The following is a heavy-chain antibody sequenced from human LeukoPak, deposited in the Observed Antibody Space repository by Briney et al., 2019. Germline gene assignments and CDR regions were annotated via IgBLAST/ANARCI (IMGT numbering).Heavy chain of an antibody. J-gene: IGHJ4*02. CDR3: ARRYIVAGTTY. CDR2: IYYTAST. V-gene: IGHV4-39*01. D-gene: IGHD5-12*01. Sequence: IGTIYYTASTYYTPSLKSRVTISVDTSKNQFSLKLSSVTAADTAVYYCARRYIVAGTTYWGQGTLVTVSS.